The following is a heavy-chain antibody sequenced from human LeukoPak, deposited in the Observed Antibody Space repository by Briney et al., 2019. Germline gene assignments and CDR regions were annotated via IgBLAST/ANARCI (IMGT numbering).Heavy chain of an antibody. D-gene: IGHD5-12*01. Sequence: PSETLSLTCAVYGGSFSGYYWSWIRQPPGKGLEWIGEINHSGSTYYNPSLKSRVTISVDTSKNQFSLKLSSVTAADTAVYYCARTAPGLRLDYFDYWGQGTLVTVSS. CDR2: INHSGST. CDR1: GGSFSGYY. V-gene: IGHV4-34*01. J-gene: IGHJ4*02. CDR3: ARTAPGLRLDYFDY.